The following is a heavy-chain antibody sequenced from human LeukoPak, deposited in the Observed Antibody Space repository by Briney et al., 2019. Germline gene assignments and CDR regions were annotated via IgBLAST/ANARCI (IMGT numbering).Heavy chain of an antibody. CDR2: ISGSGGST. CDR1: GFTFSSYA. V-gene: IGHV3-23*01. D-gene: IGHD6-19*01. Sequence: GGSLRLSCAASGFTFSSYAMSWVRQAPGKGLEWVSAISGSGGSTYYADSVKGRFTISRDNSKNTLYLQMNSLRAEDTAVYYCAEGRTSSGWTPWGQGTLVTVSS. CDR3: AEGRTSSGWTP. J-gene: IGHJ5*02.